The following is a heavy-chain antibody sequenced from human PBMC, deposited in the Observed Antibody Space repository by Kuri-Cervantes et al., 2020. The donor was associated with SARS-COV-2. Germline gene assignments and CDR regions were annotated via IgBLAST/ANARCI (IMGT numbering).Heavy chain of an antibody. V-gene: IGHV4-34*01. CDR1: GGSFSGYY. J-gene: IGHJ5*02. CDR3: ARGAAMGDPRWFDP. CDR2: INHSGST. Sequence: SEILSLTCAVYGGSFSGYYWSWIRQPPGKGLEWIGEINHSGSTNYNPSLKSRVTISVDTSKNQFSLKLSSVTAADTAVYYCARGAAMGDPRWFDPWGQGTLVTVSS. D-gene: IGHD2-2*01.